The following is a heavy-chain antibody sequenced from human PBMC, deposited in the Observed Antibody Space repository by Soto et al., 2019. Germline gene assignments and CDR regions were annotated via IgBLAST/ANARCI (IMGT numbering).Heavy chain of an antibody. V-gene: IGHV4-34*01. D-gene: IGHD2-15*01. CDR1: GGSFSGYY. Sequence: SETLSLTCAVYGGSFSGYYWSWIRHPPGKGLEWIGEINHSGSTNYNPSLKSRVTISVDTSKNQFSLKLSSVTAADTAVYYCARGLGYCSGGSCYSSSEWYFDLWGRGTLVTVSS. CDR2: INHSGST. CDR3: ARGLGYCSGGSCYSSSEWYFDL. J-gene: IGHJ2*01.